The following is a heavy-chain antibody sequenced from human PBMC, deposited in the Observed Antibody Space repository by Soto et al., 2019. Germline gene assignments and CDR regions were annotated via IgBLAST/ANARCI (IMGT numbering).Heavy chain of an antibody. CDR3: ARSVYCISTSCLEYFQH. J-gene: IGHJ1*01. CDR1: GYSFTSYW. D-gene: IGHD2-2*01. V-gene: IGHV5-51*01. CDR2: IYPGDSDT. Sequence: PGESLKISCKRSGYSFTSYWIGWVRQMPGKGLEWMGIIYPGDSDTRYSPSFQGQVTISADKSISTAYLQWSSLKASDTAMYYCARSVYCISTSCLEYFQHWGQGTLVTVSS.